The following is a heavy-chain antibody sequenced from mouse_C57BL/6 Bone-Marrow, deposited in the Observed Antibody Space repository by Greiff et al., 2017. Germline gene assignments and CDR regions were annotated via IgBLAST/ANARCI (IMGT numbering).Heavy chain of an antibody. Sequence: EVMLVESGPGLAKPSQTLSLPCSVTGYSITSDYWNWIRKFPGNKLEYMGYISYSGSTYYNPSLKSRISITRDTSKNQYYLQLNSVTTEDTATYYCVRNYYYGSSYGYFDVWGTGTTVTVSS. J-gene: IGHJ1*03. V-gene: IGHV3-8*01. CDR1: GYSITSDY. CDR3: VRNYYYGSSYGYFDV. D-gene: IGHD1-1*01. CDR2: ISYSGST.